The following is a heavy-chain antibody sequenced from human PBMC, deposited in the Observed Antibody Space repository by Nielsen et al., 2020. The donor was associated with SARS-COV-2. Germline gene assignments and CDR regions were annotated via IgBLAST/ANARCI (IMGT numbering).Heavy chain of an antibody. J-gene: IGHJ4*02. D-gene: IGHD7-27*01. V-gene: IGHV4-39*07. CDR3: ARDCSCGLGSSPSYYFDY. CDR1: GGSISSSSYY. CDR2: INHSGST. Sequence: SETLSLTCTVSGGSISSSSYYWGWIRQPPGKGLEWIGEINHSGSTKYSPSLKSRVTISVDKSKNQFSLELRSVTAADTAVYYCARDCSCGLGSSPSYYFDYWGQGTLVTVSS.